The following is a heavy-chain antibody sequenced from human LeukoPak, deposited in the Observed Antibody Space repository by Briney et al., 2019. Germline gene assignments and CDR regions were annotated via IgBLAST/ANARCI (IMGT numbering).Heavy chain of an antibody. V-gene: IGHV4-34*01. Sequence: SETLSLTCAVYGGSFSGYYWSWIRQPPGKGLEWIGEINHSGSTNYNPSLKSRVTISVDTSKNQFSLKLSSVTAADTAVYYCARQGPYSSSWLDYWGQGTLVTVSS. CDR3: ARQGPYSSSWLDY. J-gene: IGHJ4*02. D-gene: IGHD6-13*01. CDR2: INHSGST. CDR1: GGSFSGYY.